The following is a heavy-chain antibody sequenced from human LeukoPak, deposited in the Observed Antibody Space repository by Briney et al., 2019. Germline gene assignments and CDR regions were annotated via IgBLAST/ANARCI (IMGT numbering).Heavy chain of an antibody. Sequence: ASVKVSCKVSGYTLTELSMHWVRQAPGKGLEWMGGFDPEDGETIYAQKFQGRVTMTRDTSTSTVYMELSSLRSDDSAMYFCARRGWTPLWSIDYWGQGSLVTVSS. V-gene: IGHV1-24*01. J-gene: IGHJ4*02. CDR3: ARRGWTPLWSIDY. D-gene: IGHD3-10*01. CDR1: GYTLTELS. CDR2: FDPEDGET.